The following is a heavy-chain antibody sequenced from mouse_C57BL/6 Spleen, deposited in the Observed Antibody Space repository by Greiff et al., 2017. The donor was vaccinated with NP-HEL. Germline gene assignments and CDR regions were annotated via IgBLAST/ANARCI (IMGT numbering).Heavy chain of an antibody. Sequence: VQLQQSGGGLVKPGGSLKLSCAASGFTFSSYAMSWVRQTPEKRLEWVATISDGGSYTYYPDNVKGRFTISRDNAKNNLYLQMSHLKSEDAAMYYCARGGGKGRFDYWGQGTTLTVSS. D-gene: IGHD1-1*01. J-gene: IGHJ2*01. V-gene: IGHV5-4*01. CDR3: ARGGGKGRFDY. CDR2: ISDGGSYT. CDR1: GFTFSSYA.